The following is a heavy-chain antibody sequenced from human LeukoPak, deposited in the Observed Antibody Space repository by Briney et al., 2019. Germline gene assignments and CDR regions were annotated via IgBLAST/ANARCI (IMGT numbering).Heavy chain of an antibody. V-gene: IGHV3-23*01. CDR1: GFTVTNYA. CDR2: IRIGGGST. Sequence: GGSLRLSCAASGFTVTNYAMSWGRQAPGKGLEWVVAIRIGGGSTYCAGSVKGRFTISRDNSKNTLYLQMNSLTAEDTAIYYCAKDYDDVWGSLDYWGQGTLVTVSS. J-gene: IGHJ4*02. CDR3: AKDYDDVWGSLDY. D-gene: IGHD3-16*01.